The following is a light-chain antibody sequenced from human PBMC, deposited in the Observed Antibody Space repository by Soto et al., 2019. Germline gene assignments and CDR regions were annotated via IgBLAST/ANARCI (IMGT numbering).Light chain of an antibody. V-gene: IGKV1-39*01. CDR1: QSSSIY. CDR2: AAS. Sequence: IHMTPSPSPLSASLGDRVTITCRARQSSSIYVNWYQQKPGKAPKLLIYAASSLQSVVPSIISGSGSGTDFTLTISTLQPEDFATYYCQQSYSTSPLTCGGGTKVEIK. J-gene: IGKJ4*01. CDR3: QQSYSTSPLT.